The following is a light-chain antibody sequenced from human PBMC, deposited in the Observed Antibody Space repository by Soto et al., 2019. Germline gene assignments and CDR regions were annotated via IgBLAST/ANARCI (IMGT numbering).Light chain of an antibody. V-gene: IGKV3-20*01. CDR2: GAS. Sequence: EIVLTQSPGTLSLSPGERATLSCRASQSVSSNYLAWYQQKPGQAPRLLIYGASSRATGIPDRFSGSGSGAGFTLTISGLEPEDLSVYYCQQYGSSPRTFGQGTKVEIK. CDR3: QQYGSSPRT. J-gene: IGKJ1*01. CDR1: QSVSSNY.